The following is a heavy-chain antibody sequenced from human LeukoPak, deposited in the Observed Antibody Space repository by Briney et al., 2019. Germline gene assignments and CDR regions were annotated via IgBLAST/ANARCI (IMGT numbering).Heavy chain of an antibody. V-gene: IGHV4-61*02. CDR2: IYTSGST. CDR3: ARQFSGGNSYDAFDI. Sequence: PSQTLSLTCTVSGGSISSGSYYWSWIRQPAGKGLEWIGRIYTSGSTNYNPSLKSRVTISVDTSKNQFSLKLSSVTAADTAVYYCARQFSGGNSYDAFDIWGQGTMVTVSS. J-gene: IGHJ3*02. CDR1: GGSISSGSYY. D-gene: IGHD4-23*01.